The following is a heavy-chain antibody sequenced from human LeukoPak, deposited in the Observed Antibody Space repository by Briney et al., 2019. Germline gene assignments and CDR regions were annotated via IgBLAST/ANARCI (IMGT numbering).Heavy chain of an antibody. CDR3: ARDLAARDYYYYYMDV. D-gene: IGHD6-25*01. CDR2: IYHSGST. Sequence: SETLSLTCTVSGYSISSGYYWGWIRQPPGKGLEWIGSIYHSGSTNYNPSLKSRVTISVDTSKNQFSLKLSSVTAADTAVYYCARDLAARDYYYYYMDVWGKGTTVTVSS. V-gene: IGHV4-38-2*02. J-gene: IGHJ6*03. CDR1: GYSISSGYY.